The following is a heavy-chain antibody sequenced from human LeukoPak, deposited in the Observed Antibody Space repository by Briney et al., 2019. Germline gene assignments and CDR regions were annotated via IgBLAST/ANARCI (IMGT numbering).Heavy chain of an antibody. D-gene: IGHD3-22*01. J-gene: IGHJ4*02. CDR2: ISGSGGST. CDR1: GFTFSSYA. V-gene: IGHV3-23*01. Sequence: GGSLRLSCAASGFTFSSYAMSWVRQSPGKGLEWVSAISGSGGSTYYADSVKGLFTISRDNSKNTLYLQMNSLRAEDTAVYYCAKDPYYDSSGYSRSGVIVLAYFDYWGQGTLVTVSS. CDR3: AKDPYYDSSGYSRSGVIVLAYFDY.